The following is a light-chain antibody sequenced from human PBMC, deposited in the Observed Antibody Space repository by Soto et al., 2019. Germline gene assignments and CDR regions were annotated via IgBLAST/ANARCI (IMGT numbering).Light chain of an antibody. Sequence: QSVLTQPASVSVSPGQSITISSTGTSSDVGSYNLVSWYQHHTGKAPKLMIYEVSKRPSGVSNRFSGSKSGNTASLTISGLQAEDEADYYCCSYAGSSTFPYVFGTGTKVTVL. CDR1: SSDVGSYNL. CDR3: CSYAGSSTFPYV. V-gene: IGLV2-23*02. CDR2: EVS. J-gene: IGLJ1*01.